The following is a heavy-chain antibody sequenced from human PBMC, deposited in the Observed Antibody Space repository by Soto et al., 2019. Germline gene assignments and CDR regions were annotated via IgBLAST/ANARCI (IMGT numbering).Heavy chain of an antibody. Sequence: EVQLLESGGGLVQPGGSLRLSCAASGFTFSSYAMSWVRQAPGKGLEWVSAISGSGGSTYYADSVKGRFTISRDNSKNTLYLQMNSLRAEDTAVYYCAIDSGEKYDILTGYPYWGQGTLVTVSS. CDR1: GFTFSSYA. J-gene: IGHJ4*02. V-gene: IGHV3-23*01. D-gene: IGHD3-9*01. CDR3: AIDSGEKYDILTGYPY. CDR2: ISGSGGST.